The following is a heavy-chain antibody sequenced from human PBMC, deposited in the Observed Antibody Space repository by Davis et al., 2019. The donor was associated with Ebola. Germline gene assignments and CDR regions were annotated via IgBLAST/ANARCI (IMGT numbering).Heavy chain of an antibody. Sequence: SETLSLTCTVSGGSISSYYWSWIRQPPGKGLEWIGYIHYSGSTNYNPSLKSRVTISVDTSKNQFSLKLSSVTAADTAVYYCARGLQWLPDAFDIWGQGTMVTVSS. D-gene: IGHD6-19*01. CDR2: IHYSGST. CDR3: ARGLQWLPDAFDI. J-gene: IGHJ3*02. V-gene: IGHV4-59*01. CDR1: GGSISSYY.